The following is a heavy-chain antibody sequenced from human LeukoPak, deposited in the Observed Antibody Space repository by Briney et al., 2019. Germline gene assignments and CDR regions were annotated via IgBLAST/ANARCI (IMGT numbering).Heavy chain of an antibody. CDR3: ARDSYGDYGDAFDI. D-gene: IGHD4-17*01. CDR1: GFTSSSYS. Sequence: GGSLRLSCAASGFTSSSYSMNWVRQAPGKGLEWVSSISSSSSYIYYADSVKGRFTISRDNAKNSLYLQMNSLRAEDTAVYYCARDSYGDYGDAFDIWGQGTMVTVSS. V-gene: IGHV3-21*01. CDR2: ISSSSSYI. J-gene: IGHJ3*02.